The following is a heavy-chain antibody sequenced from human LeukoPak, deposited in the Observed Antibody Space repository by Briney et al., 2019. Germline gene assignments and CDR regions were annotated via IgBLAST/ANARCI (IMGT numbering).Heavy chain of an antibody. CDR1: GGSISSYY. D-gene: IGHD3-22*01. CDR3: ARDRYYYDSSGYLYFDY. CDR2: IHTSGST. V-gene: IGHV4-4*07. Sequence: SETLSLTCTVSGGSISSYYWSWIRQPAGKGLEWIGRIHTSGSTNYNPSLKSRVTMSVDTSKNQFSLKLSSVTAADTTVYYCARDRYYYDSSGYLYFDYWGQGTLVTVSS. J-gene: IGHJ4*02.